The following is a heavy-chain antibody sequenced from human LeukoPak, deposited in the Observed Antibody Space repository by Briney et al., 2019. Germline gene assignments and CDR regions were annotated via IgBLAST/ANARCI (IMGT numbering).Heavy chain of an antibody. CDR1: GYSISSGYY. V-gene: IGHV4-38-2*02. CDR3: ASQRIVGAAGEHY. Sequence: SETLSLTCTVSGYSISSGYYWGWIWQPPGKGLEWIGTIYHSGSTFYNPSLKSRVTISADTSKNQFSLKLRSVTAADTAVYYCASQRIVGAAGEHYWGQGTLVTVSS. D-gene: IGHD1-26*01. J-gene: IGHJ4*02. CDR2: IYHSGST.